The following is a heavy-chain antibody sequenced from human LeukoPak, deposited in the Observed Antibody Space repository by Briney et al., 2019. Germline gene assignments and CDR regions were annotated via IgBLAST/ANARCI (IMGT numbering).Heavy chain of an antibody. CDR1: GFTFSSYA. V-gene: IGHV3-23*01. CDR3: AREGYYYGSGSYYNKNYYYGMDV. CDR2: ISGSGGST. J-gene: IGHJ6*02. D-gene: IGHD3-10*01. Sequence: GGSLRLSCAASGFTFSSYAMSWVRQAPGKGLEWVSGISGSGGSTYYADSVKGRFTISRDNSKNTLYLQMNSLRAEDTAVYYCAREGYYYGSGSYYNKNYYYGMDVWGQGTTVTVSS.